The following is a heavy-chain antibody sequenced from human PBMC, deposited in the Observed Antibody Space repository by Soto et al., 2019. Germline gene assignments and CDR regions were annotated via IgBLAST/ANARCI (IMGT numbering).Heavy chain of an antibody. CDR1: GGSISSYY. J-gene: IGHJ6*03. CDR2: IYYSGST. V-gene: IGHV4-59*01. Sequence: SETLFLTCTVSGGSISSYYWSWIRQPPGKGLEWIGYIYYSGSTNYNPSLKSRVTISVDTSKNQFSLKLSSVTAADTAVYYCASNWNYNDYYYMDVWGKGTTVTVSS. CDR3: ASNWNYNDYYYMDV. D-gene: IGHD1-7*01.